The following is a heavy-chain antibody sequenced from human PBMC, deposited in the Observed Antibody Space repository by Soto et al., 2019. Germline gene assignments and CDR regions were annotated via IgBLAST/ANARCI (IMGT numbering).Heavy chain of an antibody. D-gene: IGHD2-8*01. CDR2: IYYSGST. J-gene: IGHJ6*03. CDR1: GDSVSSSSYY. Sequence: QLQLQESGPGLVKPSETLSLTCTVSGDSVSSSSYYWDWIRQPPGKGLEWIASIYYSGSTYYKPSLKSRDSISVDTSRSQFSLWLCAVTAADTAIYYGARRTILCTFYYYIVVWGKGTTVIVCS. CDR3: ARRTILCTFYYYIVV. V-gene: IGHV4-39*01.